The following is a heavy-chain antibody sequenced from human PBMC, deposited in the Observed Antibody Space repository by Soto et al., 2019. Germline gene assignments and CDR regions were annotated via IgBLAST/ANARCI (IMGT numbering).Heavy chain of an antibody. CDR1: GVYLGGSDL. J-gene: IGHJ4*02. D-gene: IGHD3-22*01. CDR2: IYHSGST. Sequence: TSQTPSHPSAFFGVYLGGSDLLRWVHTPTGKGLEWIGEIYHSGSTNYNPSLKSRVTISVDRSKNQFSLKLSSVTAADTAVYYCSIAITKQYYDSSGAFDFCGQGILVTVSS. V-gene: IGHV4-4*02. CDR3: SIAITKQYYDSSGAFDF.